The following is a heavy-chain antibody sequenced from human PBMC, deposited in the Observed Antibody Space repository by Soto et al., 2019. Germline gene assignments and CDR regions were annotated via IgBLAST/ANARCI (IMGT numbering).Heavy chain of an antibody. CDR3: ASRYDFWSGYTLLMDV. J-gene: IGHJ6*03. CDR2: ISGSGGST. Sequence: GGSLRLSCAASGFTFSSYSMNWVRQAPGKGLEWVSYISGSGGSTYYADSVKGRFTISRDNSKNTLYLQMNSLRAEDTAVYYCASRYDFWSGYTLLMDVWGKGTTVTVSS. D-gene: IGHD3-3*01. V-gene: IGHV3-23*01. CDR1: GFTFSSYS.